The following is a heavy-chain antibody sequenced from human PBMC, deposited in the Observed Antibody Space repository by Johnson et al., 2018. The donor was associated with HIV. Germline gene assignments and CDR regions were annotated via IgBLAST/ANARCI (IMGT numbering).Heavy chain of an antibody. CDR2: ISYDGINK. D-gene: IGHD3-10*01. Sequence: QVQLVESGGGVVQPERSLRLSCAASGFTFNNYGIHWVRQAPGKGLEWVAGISYDGINKYYADSVKGRFTISRDNSKNTLYLQMNSLRPEDTPLYFCAKDSDTYYYGSGDAFDIWGQGTMVAVSS. J-gene: IGHJ3*02. CDR3: AKDSDTYYYGSGDAFDI. CDR1: GFTFNNYG. V-gene: IGHV3-30*18.